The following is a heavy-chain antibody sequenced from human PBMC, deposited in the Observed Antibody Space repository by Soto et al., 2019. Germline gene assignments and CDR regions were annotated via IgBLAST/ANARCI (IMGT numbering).Heavy chain of an antibody. V-gene: IGHV3-23*01. CDR2: IGVYANT. D-gene: IGHD1-26*01. CDR1: GFTFSSYD. Sequence: EVELLESGGDLVQPGGSLRLSCAASGFTFSSYDMNWVRQAPGKGLEWVSAIGVYANTYYADSVKGRFTISRDDARNTAHLQLNSLRVDYTSVYYCAKESTVGSPGDYFDSWGQGTLVTVSS. CDR3: AKESTVGSPGDYFDS. J-gene: IGHJ4*02.